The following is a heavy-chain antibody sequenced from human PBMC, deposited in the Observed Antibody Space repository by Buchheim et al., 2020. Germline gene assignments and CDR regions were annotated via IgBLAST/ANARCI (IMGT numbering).Heavy chain of an antibody. Sequence: QVQLQQWGAGLLKPPETLSLTCAVYGGSFSGYYWSWIRQPPGKGLEWIGEINHSGSTNYNPSLKSRVTISVDTSKNQFSLKLSSVTAADTAVYYCASETVTKYGMDVWGQGTT. V-gene: IGHV4-34*01. J-gene: IGHJ6*02. CDR1: GGSFSGYY. CDR2: INHSGST. D-gene: IGHD4-11*01. CDR3: ASETVTKYGMDV.